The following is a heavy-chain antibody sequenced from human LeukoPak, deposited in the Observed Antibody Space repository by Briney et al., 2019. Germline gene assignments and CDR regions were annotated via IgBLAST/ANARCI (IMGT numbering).Heavy chain of an antibody. Sequence: SETLSLTCTVSGGSISSYYRSWIRQPPGKGLEWIGYIYYSGSTNYNPSLKSRVTISVDTSKNQFSLKLSSVTAADTAVYYCARAAVVAHFDYWGQGTLVTVSS. J-gene: IGHJ4*02. CDR2: IYYSGST. CDR3: ARAAVVAHFDY. CDR1: GGSISSYY. V-gene: IGHV4-59*01. D-gene: IGHD3-22*01.